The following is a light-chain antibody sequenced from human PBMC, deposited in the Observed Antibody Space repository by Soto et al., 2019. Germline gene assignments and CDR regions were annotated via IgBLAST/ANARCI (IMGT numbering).Light chain of an antibody. CDR3: CSYGGSRAV. J-gene: IGLJ7*01. Sequence: QSALTQPASLSGSHGQSITISCTRTSSDVGSHNLVSWYQQHPGQAPKLMIYEVSKRPLGVSARFSASKSGNTASLTISGLQAEDEADYYCCSYGGSRAVFGGGTQLTVL. V-gene: IGLV2-23*02. CDR1: SSDVGSHNL. CDR2: EVS.